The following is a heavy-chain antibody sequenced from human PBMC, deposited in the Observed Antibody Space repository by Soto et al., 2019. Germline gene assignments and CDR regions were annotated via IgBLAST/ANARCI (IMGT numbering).Heavy chain of an antibody. Sequence: GGSLRLSCAASGFTFSSYSMNWVRQAPGKGLEWVSYISSSSSTIYYADSVKGRFTISRDNAKNSLYLQMNSLRAEDTAVYYCAKENGETRNAFPVYYYYGLDVWGQGTTVTVSS. CDR1: GFTFSSYS. CDR3: AKENGETRNAFPVYYYYGLDV. D-gene: IGHD2-21*01. J-gene: IGHJ6*02. V-gene: IGHV3-48*01. CDR2: ISSSSSTI.